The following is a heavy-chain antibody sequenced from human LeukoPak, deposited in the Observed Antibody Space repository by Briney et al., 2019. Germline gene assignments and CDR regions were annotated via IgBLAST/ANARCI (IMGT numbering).Heavy chain of an antibody. CDR2: ISAYNGNT. CDR1: VYTFTSYG. J-gene: IGHJ4*02. CDR3: ARNLRYYYGSGSYYYDY. D-gene: IGHD3-10*01. V-gene: IGHV1-18*01. Sequence: ASVNVSCKASVYTFTSYGISWVRQAPGQGLEWMGWISAYNGNTNYAQKLQGRVTMTTDTSMSTAYMELRSLRSDDTAVYYCARNLRYYYGSGSYYYDYWGQGTLVTVSS.